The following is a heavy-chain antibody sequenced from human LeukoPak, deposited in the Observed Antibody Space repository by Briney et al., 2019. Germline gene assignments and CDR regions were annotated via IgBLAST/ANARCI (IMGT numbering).Heavy chain of an antibody. CDR2: IWYDGSNK. J-gene: IGHJ4*02. CDR1: GFPFSSYR. D-gene: IGHD3-22*01. Sequence: GGSLRHSCAASGFPFSSYRMQWVRQAPGKGLEGVAIIWYDGSNKYYADSVKGRFTISRDNSKNTLYLQMNSLRAEDTAVYYCAREQYYYDSSGYYLDYWGQGTLVTVSS. V-gene: IGHV3-33*01. CDR3: AREQYYYDSSGYYLDY.